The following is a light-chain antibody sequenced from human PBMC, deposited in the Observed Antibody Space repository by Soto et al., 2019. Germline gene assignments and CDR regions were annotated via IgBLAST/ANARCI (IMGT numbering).Light chain of an antibody. J-gene: IGKJ1*01. CDR1: QNINNW. CDR3: QQYNLA. V-gene: IGKV1-5*01. CDR2: DAS. Sequence: DIQMTQSPSTLSASVGDRVTITCRASQNINNWLAWYQHKPGEAPKILIYDASTLESGVPSRFSGSGSGTEFTLTISSLQPDDFATYYCQQYNLAFGQGTKVDIK.